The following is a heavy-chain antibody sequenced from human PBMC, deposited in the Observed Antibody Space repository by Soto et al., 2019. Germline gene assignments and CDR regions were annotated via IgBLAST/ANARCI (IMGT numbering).Heavy chain of an antibody. CDR2: INPETGGT. J-gene: IGHJ6*02. Sequence: ASVKVSCKASGYTFTGYYVHWVREAPGQGLEWMGWINPETGGTSYAQKFQGRVTLSRDTSINTAYLEVSRLRFDDAAVYFCARERYQVISDGMDVWGQGTTVTRLL. D-gene: IGHD2-2*01. CDR1: GYTFTGYY. CDR3: ARERYQVISDGMDV. V-gene: IGHV1-2*02.